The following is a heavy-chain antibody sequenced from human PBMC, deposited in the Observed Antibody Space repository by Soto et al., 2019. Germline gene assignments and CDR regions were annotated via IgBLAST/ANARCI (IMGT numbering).Heavy chain of an antibody. J-gene: IGHJ4*02. CDR2: IYYSGST. D-gene: IGHD3-22*01. V-gene: IGHV4-30-4*01. CDR3: ARPTYYYDSSGPPDY. CDR1: GGSISSGDYY. Sequence: PSETLSLTCTVSGGSISSGDYYLSWLRQPPLKGLEWIGYIYYSGSTYYNPSLKSRVTISVDTSKNQFSLYLQMNSLRAEDTAVYYCARPTYYYDSSGPPDYWGQGTLVTAPQ.